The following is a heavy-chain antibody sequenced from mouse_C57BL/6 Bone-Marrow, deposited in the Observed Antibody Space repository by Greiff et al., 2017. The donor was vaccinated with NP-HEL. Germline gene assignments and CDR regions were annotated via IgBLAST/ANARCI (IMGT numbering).Heavy chain of an antibody. CDR1: GYTFTDYE. V-gene: IGHV1-15*01. CDR2: IDPETGGT. J-gene: IGHJ1*03. CDR3: TRSWFPWYFDV. Sequence: QVHVKQSGAELVRPGASVTLSCKASGYTFTDYEMHWVKQTPVHGLEWIGAIDPETGGTAYNQKFKGKAILTADKSSSTAYMELRSLTSEDSAVYYCTRSWFPWYFDVWGTGTTVTVSS. D-gene: IGHD2-2*01.